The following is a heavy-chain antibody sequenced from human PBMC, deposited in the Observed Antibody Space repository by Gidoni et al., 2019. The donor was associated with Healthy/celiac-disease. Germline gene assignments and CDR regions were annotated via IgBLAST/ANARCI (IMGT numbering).Heavy chain of an antibody. CDR1: GFTFSSYG. CDR2: ISYDGSNK. CDR3: AKDCFAGGGSSSIYYYGMDV. V-gene: IGHV3-30*18. D-gene: IGHD6-6*01. J-gene: IGHJ6*02. Sequence: QVQLVESGGGVVQPGRSLRLSCAASGFTFSSYGMHWVRQAPGKGLEWVAVISYDGSNKYYADSVKGRFTISRDNSKNTLYLQMNSLRAEDTAVYYCAKDCFAGGGSSSIYYYGMDVWGQGTTVTVSS.